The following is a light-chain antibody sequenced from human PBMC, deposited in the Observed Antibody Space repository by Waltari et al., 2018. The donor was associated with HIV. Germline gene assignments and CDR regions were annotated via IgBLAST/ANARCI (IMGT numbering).Light chain of an antibody. V-gene: IGKV1-12*01. CDR3: QQASSFPHT. J-gene: IGKJ4*01. Sequence: DIQMTQSPSYLSASVGDSVSISCRASQNIGDLVAWYQQRPGEAPRLLVFSTSRRESWVPSSFFAYGSETDFTLTISGLEAEDFATYYCQQASSFPHTFGGGTKV. CDR1: QNIGDL. CDR2: STS.